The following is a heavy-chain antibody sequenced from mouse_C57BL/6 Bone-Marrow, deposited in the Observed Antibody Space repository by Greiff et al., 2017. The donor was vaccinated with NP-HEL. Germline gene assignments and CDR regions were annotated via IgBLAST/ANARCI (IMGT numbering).Heavy chain of an antibody. J-gene: IGHJ2*01. V-gene: IGHV6-3*01. Sequence: EVQLVESGGGLVQPGGSMKLSCVASGFTFSNYWMNWVRQSPEKGLEWVAQIRLKSDNYATNYAESVKGRFTISRDDSKSIVYLQMNNLRAEDTGIYYCTRIYYYGSSYEYYFDYWGQGTTLTVSS. CDR1: GFTFSNYW. D-gene: IGHD1-1*01. CDR3: TRIYYYGSSYEYYFDY. CDR2: IRLKSDNYAT.